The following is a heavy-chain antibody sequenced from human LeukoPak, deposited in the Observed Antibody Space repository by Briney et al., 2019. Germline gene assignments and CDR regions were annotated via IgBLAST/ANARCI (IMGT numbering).Heavy chain of an antibody. Sequence: SVKVSCKASGGTFSSYAISWVRQAPGQGLEWMGGIIPIFGTANYAQKFQGRVTITTDESTSTAYMELSSLRSEDTAVYYCAREMATKIRVFDPWGQGTLVTVSS. D-gene: IGHD5-24*01. CDR1: GGTFSSYA. CDR3: AREMATKIRVFDP. V-gene: IGHV1-69*05. J-gene: IGHJ5*02. CDR2: IIPIFGTA.